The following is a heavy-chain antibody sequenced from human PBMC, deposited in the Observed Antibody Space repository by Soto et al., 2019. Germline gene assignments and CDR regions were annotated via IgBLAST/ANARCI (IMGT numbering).Heavy chain of an antibody. Sequence: EVQLLESGGGLVQPGGSLRLSCAASGFTFSSYAMSWVRQAPGKGLEWVSAISGSGGSTYYADSVKGRFTISRDNSKNTLYLQMNSLRAEDTAVYYCAKDRYDYIWRSYPSLDRWGQGTLVTVSS. CDR2: ISGSGGST. CDR3: AKDRYDYIWRSYPSLDR. J-gene: IGHJ4*02. CDR1: GFTFSSYA. V-gene: IGHV3-23*01. D-gene: IGHD3-16*01.